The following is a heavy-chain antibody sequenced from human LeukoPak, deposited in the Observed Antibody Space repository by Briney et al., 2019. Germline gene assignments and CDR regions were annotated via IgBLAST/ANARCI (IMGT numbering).Heavy chain of an antibody. CDR1: GFTFSSYG. J-gene: IGHJ4*02. V-gene: IGHV3-30-3*01. D-gene: IGHD3-3*01. CDR3: ANTYYAFWSGSF. Sequence: GGSLRLSCAASGFTFSSYGIHWVRQAPGKGLEWVTVISYDESKRYYADSVKGRFTIFRDNSRNTVYLQMNSLRAEDTAVYYCANTYYAFWSGSFWGQGTLVTVSS. CDR2: ISYDESKR.